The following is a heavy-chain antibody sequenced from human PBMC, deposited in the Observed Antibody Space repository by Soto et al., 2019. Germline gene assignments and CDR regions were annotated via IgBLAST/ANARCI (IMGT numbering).Heavy chain of an antibody. V-gene: IGHV3-23*01. CDR1: GFTFSSYG. CDR2: ISGSGGST. Sequence: GGSLRLSCAASGFTFSSYGMSWVRQAPGKGLEWVSAISGSGGSTYYADSVKGRFTISRDNSKNTPYLQMHSLRAEDTAVYDCAKSLSVGATTPFDYWGQGTLVTVSS. CDR3: AKSLSVGATTPFDY. J-gene: IGHJ4*02. D-gene: IGHD1-26*01.